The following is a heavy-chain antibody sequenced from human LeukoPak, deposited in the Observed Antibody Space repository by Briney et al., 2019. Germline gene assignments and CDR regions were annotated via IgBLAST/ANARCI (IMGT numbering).Heavy chain of an antibody. CDR3: AGNCGGNCYPPAKYFKN. D-gene: IGHD2-21*02. J-gene: IGHJ1*01. V-gene: IGHV1-69*06. CDR2: IIPIFGTA. CDR1: GGTFSSYA. Sequence: SVKVSCKASGGTFSSYAISWVRQAPGQGLEWMGGIIPIFGTANYAQKFQGRVTITADKSTSTAYTELSSLRSEDTAVYYCAGNCGGNCYPPAKYFKNWGQGTLVTASS.